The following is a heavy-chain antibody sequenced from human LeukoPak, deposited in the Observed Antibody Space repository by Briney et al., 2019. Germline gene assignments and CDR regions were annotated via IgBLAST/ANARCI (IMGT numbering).Heavy chain of an antibody. J-gene: IGHJ5*02. CDR2: ITGDTGDP. Sequence: ASVKVSCKASGYSFTNYAINWVRQAPGQGLEWMGWITGDTGDPTYAQAFTGRFVFSLDTSVTTAYLQINSLKADDTAVYYCARGALGPPGSGSYYYWFDPWGQGTLVTVSS. D-gene: IGHD3-10*01. CDR1: GYSFTNYA. CDR3: ARGALGPPGSGSYYYWFDP. V-gene: IGHV7-4-1*02.